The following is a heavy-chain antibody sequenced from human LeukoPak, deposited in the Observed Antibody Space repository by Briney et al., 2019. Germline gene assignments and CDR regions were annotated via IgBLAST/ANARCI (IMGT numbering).Heavy chain of an antibody. D-gene: IGHD2-8*02. V-gene: IGHV4-59*01. CDR3: ARDTGGFHAFDI. CDR2: IYYSGST. CDR1: GGSISSYY. Sequence: SETLSLTCTVSGGSISSYYWSWIRQSPGKGLEWIGYIYYSGSTNYNPSLKSRVTISVDTSKNQFSLKLSSVTAADTAVYYCARDTGGFHAFDIWGQGTMVTVSS. J-gene: IGHJ3*02.